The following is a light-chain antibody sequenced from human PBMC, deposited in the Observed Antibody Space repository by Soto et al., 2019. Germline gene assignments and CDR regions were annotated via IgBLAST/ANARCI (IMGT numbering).Light chain of an antibody. CDR3: QQYNSYSGT. CDR2: DAS. V-gene: IGKV3-15*01. CDR1: QSVSSN. J-gene: IGKJ1*01. Sequence: EIVMTKSPATLSVSPGEIATLSYRASQSVSSNLAWYQQKPGQAPRLLIYDASSLESGVPSRFSGSGSGTEFTLTISSPQPDDFATYYCQQYNSYSGTFGQGTKVDI.